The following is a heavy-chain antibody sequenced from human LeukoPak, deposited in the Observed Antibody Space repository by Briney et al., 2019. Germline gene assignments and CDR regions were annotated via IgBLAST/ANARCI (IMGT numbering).Heavy chain of an antibody. CDR3: AKDPYSRGPVGNDP. Sequence: GGSLRLSCAASGFTFSSYEMNWVRQAPGKGLEWVSLISGDGGSTYYADSVKGRFTISRDNSKNSLYLQMNSLRTEDTALYYCAKDPYSRGPVGNDPWGQGTLVTVSS. V-gene: IGHV3-43*02. D-gene: IGHD6-19*01. CDR1: GFTFSSYE. CDR2: ISGDGGST. J-gene: IGHJ5*02.